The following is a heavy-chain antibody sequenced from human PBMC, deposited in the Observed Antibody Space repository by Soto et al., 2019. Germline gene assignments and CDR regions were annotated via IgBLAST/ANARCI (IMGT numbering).Heavy chain of an antibody. V-gene: IGHV4-59*01. D-gene: IGHD3-10*01. J-gene: IGHJ4*02. CDR2: IYYSGST. Sequence: PSETPSLTCTVSGGSISSYYWSWIRQPPGKGLEWIGYIYYSGSTNYNPSLKSRVTISVDTSKNQFSLKLSSVTAADTAVYYCARVSGFGELYWGQGTLVTVSS. CDR1: GGSISSYY. CDR3: ARVSGFGELY.